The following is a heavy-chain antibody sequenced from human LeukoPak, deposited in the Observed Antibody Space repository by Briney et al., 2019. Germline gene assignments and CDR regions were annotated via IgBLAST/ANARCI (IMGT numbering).Heavy chain of an antibody. Sequence: ASVKVSCKVSRYTLTDYYMHWVQQAPGKGLEWMGLVDPEDGETIYAEKFQGRVTITADTSTDTAYMELSSLRSEDTAVYYCAQYQPAIPYWGEGTLVSVSS. D-gene: IGHD2-2*01. J-gene: IGHJ4*02. CDR1: RYTLTDYY. CDR2: VDPEDGET. CDR3: AQYQPAIPY. V-gene: IGHV1-69-2*01.